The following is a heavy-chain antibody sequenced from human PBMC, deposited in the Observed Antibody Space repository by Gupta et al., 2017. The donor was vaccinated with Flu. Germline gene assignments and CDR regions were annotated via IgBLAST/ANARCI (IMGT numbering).Heavy chain of an antibody. Sequence: QVHLAESGGGLVKPGGSLRLSCAASGFPFNDYYMTWIRQAPGKGLEWVSYITTSGNTIYYADSVKGRFTISRDNAKNSLFLQMNSLRAEDTAVYYCARGGGDSGLDPWGQGTLVTVSS. V-gene: IGHV3-11*01. CDR1: GFPFNDYY. J-gene: IGHJ5*02. CDR2: ITTSGNTI. CDR3: ARGGGDSGLDP. D-gene: IGHD3-10*01.